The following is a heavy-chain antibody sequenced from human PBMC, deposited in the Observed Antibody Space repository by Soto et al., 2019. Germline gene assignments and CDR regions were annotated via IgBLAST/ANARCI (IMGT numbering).Heavy chain of an antibody. CDR3: ARVYLGCHKDAFDI. CDR2: ISAYNGNT. V-gene: IGHV1-18*01. D-gene: IGHD2-8*02. CDR1: GFTFTSYG. Sequence: ASVKVTCKASGFTFTSYGISWVRQALGQGLEWMGWISAYNGNTNYAQKLQGRVTMTTDTSTSTAYMELRSLRSDDTAVYYCARVYLGCHKDAFDIWVQGTMVTVSS. J-gene: IGHJ3*02.